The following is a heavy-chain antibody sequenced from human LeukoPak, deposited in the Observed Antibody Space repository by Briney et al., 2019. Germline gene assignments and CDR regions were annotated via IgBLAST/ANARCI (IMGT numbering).Heavy chain of an antibody. CDR3: ARAYNYYDSSGYYLGYYFDY. D-gene: IGHD3-22*01. Sequence: ASVKVSCKASGYTFTSYAMHWVRQAPGQRLEWMGWSNAGNGNTKYSQEFQGRVTITRDTSASTAYMELSSLRSEDMAVYYCARAYNYYDSSGYYLGYYFDYWGQGTLVTVSS. J-gene: IGHJ4*02. V-gene: IGHV1-3*02. CDR1: GYTFTSYA. CDR2: SNAGNGNT.